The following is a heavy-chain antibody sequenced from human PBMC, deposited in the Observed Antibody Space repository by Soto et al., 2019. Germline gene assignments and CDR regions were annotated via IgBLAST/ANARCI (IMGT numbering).Heavy chain of an antibody. D-gene: IGHD6-19*01. J-gene: IGHJ5*02. CDR3: AKDLYGAGWSNYFDP. CDR1: GFTFSTTG. V-gene: IGHV3-30*18. CDR2: ISHDGGAT. Sequence: QVQLVESGGGVVQPGRSLRLSCVASGFTFSTTGMHWVRQVPGKGLEWVAMISHDGGATYYADSVKGRFTISRDTSKSTLYLQMNSLRPEDTAVYHCAKDLYGAGWSNYFDPWGQGTLVTVSS.